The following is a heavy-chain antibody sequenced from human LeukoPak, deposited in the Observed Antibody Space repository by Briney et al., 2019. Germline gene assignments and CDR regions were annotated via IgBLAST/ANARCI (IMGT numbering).Heavy chain of an antibody. Sequence: PSETLSLTCTVYGGSFSGYYWSWIRQPPGKGLEWIGEINHSGSTNYNPSLKSRVTISVDTSKNQFSLKLSSVTAADTAVYYCARGGVTMVRGAPPDYWGQGTLVTVSS. D-gene: IGHD3-10*01. CDR3: ARGGVTMVRGAPPDY. CDR2: INHSGST. V-gene: IGHV4-34*01. J-gene: IGHJ4*02. CDR1: GGSFSGYY.